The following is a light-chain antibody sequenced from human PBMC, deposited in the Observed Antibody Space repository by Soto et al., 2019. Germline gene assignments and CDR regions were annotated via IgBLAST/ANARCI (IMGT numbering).Light chain of an antibody. J-gene: IGKJ1*01. CDR2: DAS. CDR3: QQYGTSPWT. Sequence: EIVLTQSPATLSLSPGERATLSCGASQSVSSSYLGWYQHKPGLAPRLLIYDASSRATGIPDRFSGSGSGTDFTLTISRLEPEDFAVYYGQQYGTSPWTFGQGTKVEIK. V-gene: IGKV3D-20*01. CDR1: QSVSSSY.